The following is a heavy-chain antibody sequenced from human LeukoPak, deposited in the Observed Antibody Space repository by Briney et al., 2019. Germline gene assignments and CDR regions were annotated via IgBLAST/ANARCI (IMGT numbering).Heavy chain of an antibody. V-gene: IGHV4-34*01. J-gene: IGHJ6*03. D-gene: IGHD2-2*01. CDR2: INHSGST. Sequence: SETLSLTCAVYGGSFSGYYWSWIRQPPGKGLEWIGEINHSGSTNYNPSLKSRVTISVDTSKNQFSLKLSSVTAADTAVYYCARGNHQLLYYYYYMDVWCKGTTVTVSS. CDR3: ARGNHQLLYYYYYMDV. CDR1: GGSFSGYY.